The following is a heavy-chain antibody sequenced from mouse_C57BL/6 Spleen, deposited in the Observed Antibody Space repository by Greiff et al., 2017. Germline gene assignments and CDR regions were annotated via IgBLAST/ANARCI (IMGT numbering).Heavy chain of an antibody. CDR2: IRNKANGYTT. CDR3: ARYYEYDVGYFDY. D-gene: IGHD2-4*01. CDR1: GFTFSAYY. Sequence: EVKLVESGGGLVQPGGSLSLSCAASGFTFSAYYMSWVRQPPGKALEWLGFIRNKANGYTTEYSASVKGRFTISRDNSQSLLYLQMNALRAEDSATYYCARYYEYDVGYFDYWGQGTSLTVSS. J-gene: IGHJ2*02. V-gene: IGHV7-3*01.